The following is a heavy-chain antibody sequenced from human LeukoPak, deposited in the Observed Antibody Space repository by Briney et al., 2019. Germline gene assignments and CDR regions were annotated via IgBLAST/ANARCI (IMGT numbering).Heavy chain of an antibody. V-gene: IGHV3-48*04. D-gene: IGHD2-2*02. CDR2: ISSSGSTI. CDR1: GFTFSSYS. J-gene: IGHJ4*02. Sequence: GSLRLSCAASGFTFSSYSMDWVRQAPGKGLEWVSSISSSGSTIYYADSVKGRFTISRDNAKNSLYLQMNSLRAEDTAVYYCARQRDIVVVPTTIVGYFDYWGQGTLVTVSS. CDR3: ARQRDIVVVPTTIVGYFDY.